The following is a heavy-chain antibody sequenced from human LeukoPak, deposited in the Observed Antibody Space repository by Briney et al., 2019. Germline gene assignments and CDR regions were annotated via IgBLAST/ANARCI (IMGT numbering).Heavy chain of an antibody. CDR2: ISSSGSTK. D-gene: IGHD4-23*01. V-gene: IGHV3-11*01. CDR3: ARDRGDYGGSFDY. CDR1: GFTFSDYY. J-gene: IGHJ4*02. Sequence: GGSLRLSCAASGFTFSDYYMSWIRQAPGKGLEWVSYISSSGSTKYYADSVKGRFTISGDNAKNSLSLQMNSLRAEDTAVYYCARDRGDYGGSFDYWGQGTLVTVSS.